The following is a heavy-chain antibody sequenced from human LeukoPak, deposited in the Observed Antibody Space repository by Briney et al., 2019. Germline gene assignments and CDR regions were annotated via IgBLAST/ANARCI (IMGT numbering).Heavy chain of an antibody. J-gene: IGHJ4*02. D-gene: IGHD3-9*01. CDR3: ARDLSY. CDR1: GFTFSSYA. V-gene: IGHV3-30*04. Sequence: GGSLRLSCAASGFTFSSYAMHWVRQAPGKGLEWVAVISYDGSNKYYADSVKGRFTISRDNSKNTLYLQMNSLRAEDTAVYYCARDLSYWGQGALVTVSS. CDR2: ISYDGSNK.